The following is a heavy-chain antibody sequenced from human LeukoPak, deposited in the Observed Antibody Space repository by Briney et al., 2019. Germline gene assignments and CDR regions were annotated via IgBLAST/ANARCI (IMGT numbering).Heavy chain of an antibody. Sequence: SETLSLTCTVSGGSISSYYWSWIRQPPGKGLEWIGYIYYSGSTNYNPSLKSRVTISVDTSKNQFSLKLSSVTAADTAVYYYASTYDSSGFDAFDIWGQGTMVTVSS. CDR1: GGSISSYY. D-gene: IGHD3-22*01. CDR3: ASTYDSSGFDAFDI. CDR2: IYYSGST. J-gene: IGHJ3*02. V-gene: IGHV4-59*08.